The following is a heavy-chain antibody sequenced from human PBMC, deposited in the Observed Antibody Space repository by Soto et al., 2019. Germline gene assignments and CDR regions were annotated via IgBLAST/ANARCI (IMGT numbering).Heavy chain of an antibody. J-gene: IGHJ6*02. CDR3: ARGRGIGFSSTWNIYWYYNMDV. CDR1: GGTFSDYA. CDR2: IIPMFATT. Sequence: QVQLVQSGAEVRKSGSSVKVSCKAAGGTFSDYALSWVRQAPGQGLEWMGGIIPMFATTNYAQKFQGRVTMTAGDSATTAHMELSRLKSEDTAVYYCARGRGIGFSSTWNIYWYYNMDVWGQGTTVTVSS. D-gene: IGHD6-13*01. V-gene: IGHV1-69*01.